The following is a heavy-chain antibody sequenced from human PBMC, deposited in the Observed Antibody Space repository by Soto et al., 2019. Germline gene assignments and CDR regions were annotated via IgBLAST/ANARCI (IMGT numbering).Heavy chain of an antibody. CDR2: IYYGST. J-gene: IGHJ3*02. V-gene: IGHV4-30-2*01. CDR3: ARTPDI. CDR1: GGSISSGGYS. Sequence: TSETLSLTCAVSGGSISSGGYSWSWIRQPPGKGLEWIGYIYYGSTYYNPSLKSRVTISVDRSKNQFSLKLSSVTAADTAVYYCARTPDIWGQGTMVTVSS.